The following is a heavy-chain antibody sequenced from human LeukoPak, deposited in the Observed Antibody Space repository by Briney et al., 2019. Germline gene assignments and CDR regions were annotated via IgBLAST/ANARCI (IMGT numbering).Heavy chain of an antibody. CDR3: ARDRTSKIFGVVPPNYYYMDV. D-gene: IGHD3-3*01. J-gene: IGHJ6*03. Sequence: ASVKVSCKASGYTFTGYYMHWVRQAPGQGLEWMGWINPNSGGTNYAQKFQGRVTMTRDTSISTAYMELSRLRSDDTAVYYCARDRTSKIFGVVPPNYYYMDVWGKGTTVTVSS. CDR1: GYTFTGYY. CDR2: INPNSGGT. V-gene: IGHV1-2*02.